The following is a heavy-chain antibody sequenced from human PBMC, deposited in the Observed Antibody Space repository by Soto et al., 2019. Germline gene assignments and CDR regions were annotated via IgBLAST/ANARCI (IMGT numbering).Heavy chain of an antibody. CDR3: ASLSAAAGTLRNPNYYYYYMDV. CDR2: INHSGST. D-gene: IGHD6-13*01. Sequence: SSETLSLTCAVYGGSFSGYYWSWIRQPPGKGLEWIGEINHSGSTNYNPSLKSRVTISVDTSKNQFSLKLSSVTAADTAVYYCASLSAAAGTLRNPNYYYYYMDVWGKGTTVTVSS. V-gene: IGHV4-34*01. CDR1: GGSFSGYY. J-gene: IGHJ6*03.